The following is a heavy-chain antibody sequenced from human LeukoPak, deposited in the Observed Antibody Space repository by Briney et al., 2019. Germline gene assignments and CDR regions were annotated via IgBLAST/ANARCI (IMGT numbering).Heavy chain of an antibody. V-gene: IGHV4-38-2*02. CDR2: FYHSGST. D-gene: IGHD2-2*01. Sequence: SETLSLTCTVSGYSISSDYYWGWIRQPPGKGLEWVGSFYHSGSTYYNPPLKSRVTISVDTSKNQFSLKLSSVTAADTAVYYCARRLYCSSTSCSLGGSFDYWGQGTLVTVSS. CDR1: GYSISSDYY. J-gene: IGHJ4*02. CDR3: ARRLYCSSTSCSLGGSFDY.